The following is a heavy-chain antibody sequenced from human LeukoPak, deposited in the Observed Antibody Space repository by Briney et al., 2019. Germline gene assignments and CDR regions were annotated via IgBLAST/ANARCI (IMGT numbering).Heavy chain of an antibody. J-gene: IGHJ6*03. D-gene: IGHD4-11*01. V-gene: IGHV3-7*01. Sequence: GGVLRLSCAASGFTFSSYWMSWVRQAPGKGLEWVANIKQDGSEKYYVDSVKGRFTISRDNAKNSLYLQMSSLRAEDTAVYYCARVAQGATTENYFYYYMDVWGKGTTVTVSS. CDR3: ARVAQGATTENYFYYYMDV. CDR1: GFTFSSYW. CDR2: IKQDGSEK.